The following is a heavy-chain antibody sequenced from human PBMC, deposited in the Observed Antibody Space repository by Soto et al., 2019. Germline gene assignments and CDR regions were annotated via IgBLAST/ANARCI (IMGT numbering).Heavy chain of an antibody. V-gene: IGHV4-59*01. CDR2: IYYSGST. J-gene: IGHJ4*02. Sequence: QVQLQESGPGLVKPSETLSLTCTVSGGSISSYYWSWIRQPPGKGLEWIGYIYYSGSTNYNPSRKGRVTISVDTSKNQCSLKLSSVTAADTAVYYCARYPIITMVRGVIETDYWGQGTLVTVSS. CDR1: GGSISSYY. D-gene: IGHD3-10*01. CDR3: ARYPIITMVRGVIETDY.